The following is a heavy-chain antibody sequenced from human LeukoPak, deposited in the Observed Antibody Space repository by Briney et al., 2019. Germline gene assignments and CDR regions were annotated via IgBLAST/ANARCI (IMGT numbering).Heavy chain of an antibody. V-gene: IGHV3-23*01. CDR1: GFTFSSYA. Sequence: PGGSLRLSCAASGFTFSSYAMSWVRQAPGKGLEWVSAISGSGGSTYYADSVKGRFTISRDNSKNTLYLQMNSLRAEDTAVYYCARGSEVYGVPYYYYVDVWGKGTTVTVSS. CDR2: ISGSGGST. D-gene: IGHD2-8*01. J-gene: IGHJ6*03. CDR3: ARGSEVYGVPYYYYVDV.